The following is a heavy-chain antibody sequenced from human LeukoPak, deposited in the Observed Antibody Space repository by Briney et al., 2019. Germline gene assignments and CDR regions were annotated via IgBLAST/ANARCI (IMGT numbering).Heavy chain of an antibody. J-gene: IGHJ6*04. V-gene: IGHV3-21*01. Sequence: PGGSLRLSCAASGFTFSSYAMNWVRQAPGKGLQWVSSISTSSSYIYYADSLKGRFTISRDNAKNSLYLQMNSLRAEDTAVYYCAELGITMIGGVWGKGTTVTISS. CDR3: AELGITMIGGV. D-gene: IGHD3-10*02. CDR1: GFTFSSYA. CDR2: ISTSSSYI.